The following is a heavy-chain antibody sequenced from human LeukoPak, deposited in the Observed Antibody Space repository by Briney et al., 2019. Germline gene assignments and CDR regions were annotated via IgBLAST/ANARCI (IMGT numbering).Heavy chain of an antibody. CDR3: ARGRSGYGPFDAFDI. CDR1: GYTFSSYA. V-gene: IGHV3-23*01. Sequence: GGSLRLSCTASGYTFSSYAMTWVCQAPGKGLEWVSAISGSGVNTYYADSVKGRFAASRDNSKNTLYLQMNSLRAEDTAVYYCARGRSGYGPFDAFDIWGQGTWVTVSS. J-gene: IGHJ3*02. CDR2: ISGSGVNT. D-gene: IGHD3-22*01.